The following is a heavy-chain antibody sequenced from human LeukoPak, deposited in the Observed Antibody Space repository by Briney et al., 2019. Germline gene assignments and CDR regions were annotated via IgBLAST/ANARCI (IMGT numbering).Heavy chain of an antibody. CDR2: ISSSSSYI. J-gene: IGHJ4*02. CDR3: LGYCSGGSCYFGGSYYFDY. Sequence: GGSLRLSCAASGFTLSSYSMNWVRQAPGKGLEWVSSISSSSSYIYYADSVKGRFTISRDNAKNSLYLQMNSLRAEDTAVYYCLGYCSGGSCYFGGSYYFDYWGQGTLVTVSS. V-gene: IGHV3-21*01. CDR1: GFTLSSYS. D-gene: IGHD2-15*01.